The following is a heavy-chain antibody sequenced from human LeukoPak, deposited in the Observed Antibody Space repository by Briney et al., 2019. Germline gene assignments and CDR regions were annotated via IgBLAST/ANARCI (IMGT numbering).Heavy chain of an antibody. CDR3: ARHDGALRWWMDV. J-gene: IGHJ6*02. V-gene: IGHV3-66*04. Sequence: PGGSLRLSCAASGLTVSNTYMSWVRQAPGKGLEWVSVIYSGGRTFYADSVKGRFTISRDVSTNSLTLQMNSLRVEDTAVYFCARHDGALRWWMDVWGLGTTVTVSS. CDR2: IYSGGRT. CDR1: GLTVSNTY. D-gene: IGHD2-15*01.